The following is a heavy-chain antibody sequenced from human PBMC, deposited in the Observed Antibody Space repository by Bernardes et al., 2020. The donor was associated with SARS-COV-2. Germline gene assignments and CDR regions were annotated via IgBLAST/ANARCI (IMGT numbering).Heavy chain of an antibody. CDR2: IYTTT. J-gene: IGHJ4*02. CDR1: GDSISSGRSY. V-gene: IGHV4-61*09. CDR3: AKGGSTWSALFDH. D-gene: IGHD6-13*01. Sequence: SETLSLTCTVSGDSISSGRSYLSWIRQPAGKGLEWIGHIYTTTNYNPSLKSRVTMSVDTSKNTLSLQMDSLRPEDTAVYYCAKGGSTWSALFDHWGRGTLVTVSS.